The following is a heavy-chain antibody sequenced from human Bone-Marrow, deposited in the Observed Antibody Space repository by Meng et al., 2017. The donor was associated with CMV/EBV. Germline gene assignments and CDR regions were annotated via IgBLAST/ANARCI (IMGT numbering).Heavy chain of an antibody. CDR2: IRHDGSNK. D-gene: IGHD3-16*01. J-gene: IGHJ4*02. Sequence: GESLKISCAASGFTFETYGMHWVRQAPGKGLEWVAFIRHDGSNKFYGDSVKGRFTISRDNSKNTLYLQMNSLRAEETAIYYCAKDQLLFGGPNAYFDDWGQGKLVTVYS. CDR1: GFTFETYG. CDR3: AKDQLLFGGPNAYFDD. V-gene: IGHV3-30*02.